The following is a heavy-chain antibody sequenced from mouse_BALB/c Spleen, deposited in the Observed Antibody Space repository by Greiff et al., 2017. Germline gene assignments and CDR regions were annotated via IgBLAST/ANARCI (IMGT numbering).Heavy chain of an antibody. CDR1: GFSLTSYG. D-gene: IGHD2-3*01. CDR3: ARGDGYYSRAMDY. Sequence: VKVVESGPGLVAPSQSLSITCTVSGFSLTSYGVHWVRQPPGKGLEWLGVIWAGGSTNYNSALMSRLSISKDNSKSQVFLKMNSLQTDDTAMYYCARGDGYYSRAMDYWGQGTSVTVSS. V-gene: IGHV2-9*02. CDR2: IWAGGST. J-gene: IGHJ4*01.